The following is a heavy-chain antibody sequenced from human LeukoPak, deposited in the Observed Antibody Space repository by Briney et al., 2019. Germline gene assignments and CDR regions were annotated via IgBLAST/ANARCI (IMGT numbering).Heavy chain of an antibody. CDR3: AGWQLEPRDAFDI. V-gene: IGHV3-23*01. CDR1: GFTFSSYA. J-gene: IGHJ3*02. Sequence: PGGSLTLSCAASGFTFSSYAMSWVRQAPGKGLEWVSAISGSGGSTYYADSVKGRFTISRDNSKNTLYLQMNSLRAEDTAVYYCAGWQLEPRDAFDIWGQGTMVTVSS. D-gene: IGHD1-1*01. CDR2: ISGSGGST.